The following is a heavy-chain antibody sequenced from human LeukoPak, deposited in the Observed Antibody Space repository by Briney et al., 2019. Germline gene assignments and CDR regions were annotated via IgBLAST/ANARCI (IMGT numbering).Heavy chain of an antibody. CDR2: IYYSGST. Sequence: KPSETLSLTCNVSGGSISSSSYYWGWIRQPPGKGLEWIGSIYYSGSTYYNPSLKSRVTISVDTSKNQFSLKLRSVTAADTAVYYCARDVLWFGELLSPPHFDYWGQGTLVTVSS. V-gene: IGHV4-39*07. CDR1: GGSISSSSYY. D-gene: IGHD3-10*01. J-gene: IGHJ4*02. CDR3: ARDVLWFGELLSPPHFDY.